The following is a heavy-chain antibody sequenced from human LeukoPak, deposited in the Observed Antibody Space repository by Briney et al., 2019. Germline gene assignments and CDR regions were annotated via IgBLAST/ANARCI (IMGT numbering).Heavy chain of an antibody. J-gene: IGHJ5*02. CDR3: ARDPLEDYGGNKNWFDP. Sequence: ASVKVSCKASGYTFTSYYMHWVRQAPGQGLEWMGIINPSGGTTSYAQKFQGRVTMTRDTSTSTVYMELSSLRSEDTAVYYCARDPLEDYGGNKNWFDPWGQGTLVTVSS. D-gene: IGHD4-23*01. CDR1: GYTFTSYY. V-gene: IGHV1-46*01. CDR2: INPSGGTT.